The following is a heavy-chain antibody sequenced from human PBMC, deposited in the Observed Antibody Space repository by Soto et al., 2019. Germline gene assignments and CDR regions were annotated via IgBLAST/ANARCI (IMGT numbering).Heavy chain of an antibody. J-gene: IGHJ6*02. CDR1: GGTFSSYA. CDR2: IIPIFGTA. CDR3: ASTPWLGVPAHHPAF. V-gene: IGHV1-69*06. Sequence: SVKVSCKASGGTFSSYAISWVRQAPGQGLEWMGGIIPIFGTANYAQKFQGRVTITADKSTNTAYMELSSLRSEDTAVYYCASTPWLGVPAHHPAFWGQGTTVTVSS. D-gene: IGHD2-2*01.